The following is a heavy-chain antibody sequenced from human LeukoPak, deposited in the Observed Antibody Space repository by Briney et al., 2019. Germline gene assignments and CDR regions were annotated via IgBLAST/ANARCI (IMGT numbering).Heavy chain of an antibody. CDR3: ASDSSGFY. V-gene: IGHV3-21*01. CDR2: ISSSSIYI. Sequence: PGGSLRLSCAASGFTFSSYSMNWVRQAPGKGLEWVSSISSSSIYIYYADSVKGRFTISRDNPKHSLYLQMNSLRAEDTAVYYCASDSSGFYWGQGTLVTVSS. CDR1: GFTFSSYS. D-gene: IGHD3-22*01. J-gene: IGHJ4*02.